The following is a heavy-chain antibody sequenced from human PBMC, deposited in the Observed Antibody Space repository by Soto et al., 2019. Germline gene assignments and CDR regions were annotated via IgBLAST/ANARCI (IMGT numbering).Heavy chain of an antibody. D-gene: IGHD3-3*01. CDR3: ARLGGQLLSDFYYYYGMDV. V-gene: IGHV5-51*01. J-gene: IGHJ6*02. CDR1: GKNFTNYW. Sequence: EVQLVQSGAEVKKPGESLKISCKGSGKNFTNYWLVWVRQLPGKGLEWMGSIFPGDSDTRYSPSYQAQFTMSADKSITAAFLQWSSPKASDTATYYWARLGGQLLSDFYYYYGMDVWGQGTTVTVS. CDR2: IFPGDSDT.